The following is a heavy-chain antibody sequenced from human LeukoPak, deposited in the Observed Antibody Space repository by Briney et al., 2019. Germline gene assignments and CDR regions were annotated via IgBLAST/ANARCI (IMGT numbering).Heavy chain of an antibody. Sequence: GGSLRLSCAASEFSVGSNYMTWVRQAPGKGLEWVSLIYSGGSTYYADSVKGRFTISRDNSKNTLYLQMNSLRSDDTAVYYCARSYDSSTYYAYWGQGTLVTVSS. V-gene: IGHV3-53*05. CDR2: IYSGGST. J-gene: IGHJ4*02. D-gene: IGHD3-22*01. CDR1: EFSVGSNY. CDR3: ARSYDSSTYYAY.